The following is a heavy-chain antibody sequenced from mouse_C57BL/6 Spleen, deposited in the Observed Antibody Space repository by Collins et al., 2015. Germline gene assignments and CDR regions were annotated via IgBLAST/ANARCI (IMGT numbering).Heavy chain of an antibody. V-gene: IGHV1-54*01. D-gene: IGHD1-1*01. CDR2: INPGSGGT. Sequence: QVQLQQSGAELVRPGTSVKVSCKASGYAFTNYLIEWVKQRPGQGLERIGVINPGSGGTNYNEKFKGKATLTADKSSSTAYMQLSSLTSEDSAVYFCARRNDYYGSSYGYFDVWGTGTTVTVSS. CDR3: ARRNDYYGSSYGYFDV. J-gene: IGHJ1*03. CDR1: GYAFTNYL.